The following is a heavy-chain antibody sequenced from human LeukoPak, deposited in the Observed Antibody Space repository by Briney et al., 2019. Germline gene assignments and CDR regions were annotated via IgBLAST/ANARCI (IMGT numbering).Heavy chain of an antibody. D-gene: IGHD6-13*01. CDR3: ARQGYSSSWYGYYYYYMDV. J-gene: IGHJ6*03. V-gene: IGHV4-4*09. CDR1: GGSISSYY. CDR2: IYTSGST. Sequence: SETLSLTCTVSGGSISSYYWSWIRQPPGKGLEWIGYIYTSGSTNYNPSLKSRVTISVDTSKNQFSLKLSSVTAADTAVYYCARQGYSSSWYGYYYYYMDVWGKGTTVTVSS.